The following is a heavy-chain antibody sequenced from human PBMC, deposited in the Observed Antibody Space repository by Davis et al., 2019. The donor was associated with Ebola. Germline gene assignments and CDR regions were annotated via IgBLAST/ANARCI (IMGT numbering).Heavy chain of an antibody. Sequence: GGSLRLSCAASGFTFSDYYMSWIRQAPGKGLEWVSYISGGGRTIYYADSVKGRFTMSRDNAKNSLYLQMDSLRSEDTAVYYCARDYQGIVGATSIHWGQGTLVTVSS. CDR1: GFTFSDYY. V-gene: IGHV3-11*01. D-gene: IGHD1-26*01. CDR3: ARDYQGIVGATSIH. J-gene: IGHJ4*02. CDR2: ISGGGRTI.